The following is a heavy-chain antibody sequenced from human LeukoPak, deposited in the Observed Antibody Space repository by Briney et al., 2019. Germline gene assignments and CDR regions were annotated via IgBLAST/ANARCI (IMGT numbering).Heavy chain of an antibody. J-gene: IGHJ4*02. V-gene: IGHV4-38-2*02. CDR3: ARDGDYGGSRFDY. CDR2: IYHSGST. D-gene: IGHD4-23*01. CDR1: GYSISSGYY. Sequence: PSETLSLTCTVSGYSISSGYYWGWIRQPPGKGLEWIGSIYHSGSTYCNPSLKSRVTISVDTPKNQFSLKLSSVTAADTAVYYCARDGDYGGSRFDYWGQGTLVTVSS.